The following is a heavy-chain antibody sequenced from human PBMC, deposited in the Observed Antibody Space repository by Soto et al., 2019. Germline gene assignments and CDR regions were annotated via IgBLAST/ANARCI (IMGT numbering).Heavy chain of an antibody. CDR3: ARDPLRYSSSWYRNWFDP. CDR2: INHSGST. CDR1: GGSFSGYY. Sequence: QVQLQQWGAGLLKPSETLSLTCAVYGGSFSGYYWSWIRQPPGKGLEWIGEINHSGSTNYNPSLKRRVTISVDTSKNQFSLKLSSVTAADTAVYYCARDPLRYSSSWYRNWFDPWGQGTLVTVSS. V-gene: IGHV4-34*01. J-gene: IGHJ5*02. D-gene: IGHD6-13*01.